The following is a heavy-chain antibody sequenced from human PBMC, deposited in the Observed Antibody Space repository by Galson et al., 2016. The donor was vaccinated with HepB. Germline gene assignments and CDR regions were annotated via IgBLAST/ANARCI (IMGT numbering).Heavy chain of an antibody. J-gene: IGHJ4*02. Sequence: SLRLSCAASGFIFSDFVMHWVRQAPGKGLEWVSRIKRDGTAATYADSVRGRFTISRDNAKNTLYLQMNNLRVDDTALYYCASGLVSGTKYWGQGTLVTVSS. D-gene: IGHD2-8*01. CDR1: GFIFSDFV. V-gene: IGHV3-74*01. CDR2: IKRDGTAA. CDR3: ASGLVSGTKY.